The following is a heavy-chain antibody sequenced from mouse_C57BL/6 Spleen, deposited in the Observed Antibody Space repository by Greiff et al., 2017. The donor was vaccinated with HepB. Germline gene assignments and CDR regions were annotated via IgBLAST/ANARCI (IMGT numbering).Heavy chain of an antibody. J-gene: IGHJ3*01. CDR2: IDPSDSYT. CDR3: ARTVGYSYFAY. CDR1: GYTFTSYW. V-gene: IGHV1-69*01. Sequence: QVQLQQPGAELVMPGASVKLSCKASGYTFTSYWMHWVKQRPGQGLEWIGEIDPSDSYTNYNQKFKGKSTLTVDKSSSTAYMQLSSLTSEDSAVYYCARTVGYSYFAYWGQGTLVTVSA. D-gene: IGHD2-3*01.